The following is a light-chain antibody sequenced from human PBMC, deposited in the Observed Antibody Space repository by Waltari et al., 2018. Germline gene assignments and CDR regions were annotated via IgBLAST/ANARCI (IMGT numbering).Light chain of an antibody. CDR1: SSDVGTYNF. CDR2: VGN. V-gene: IGLV2-23*01. J-gene: IGLJ3*02. Sequence: QSALTQPASVSGSPGQSITISCTGTSSDVGTYNFSSWYQQNPGKAPKLMIYVGNKRPSGVSNRFAGSKAGNTASLTIAGLQAEDEADYYCYSYAGSGTWVFGGGTKLTVL. CDR3: YSYAGSGTWV.